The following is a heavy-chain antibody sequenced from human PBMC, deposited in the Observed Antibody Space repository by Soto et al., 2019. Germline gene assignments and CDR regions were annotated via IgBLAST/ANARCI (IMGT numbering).Heavy chain of an antibody. CDR2: IIPILGIA. J-gene: IGHJ6*02. D-gene: IGHD5-18*01. V-gene: IGHV1-69*08. Sequence: QVQLVQSGAEVKKPGSSVKVSCKASGGTFSSYTISWVRQAPGPGLEWIGRIIPILGIANYAQKFQGRVTITADKTTSTADMELRSLRSKDTTVDYCARDADPAMVGYYYYGMDVWGQGTTVTVSS. CDR1: GGTFSSYT. CDR3: ARDADPAMVGYYYYGMDV.